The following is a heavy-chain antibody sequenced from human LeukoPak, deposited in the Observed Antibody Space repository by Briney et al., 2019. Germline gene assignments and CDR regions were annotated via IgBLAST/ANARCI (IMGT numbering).Heavy chain of an antibody. Sequence: SGGSLRLSCAASGFTFSSYAMSWVRQAPGKGLEWVSAISGSGGSTYYADSVKGRFTISRDNSKNTLYLQMNSLRAEDTAVYYCANRIGYSSGWYFGYWGQGTLVTVSS. D-gene: IGHD6-19*01. CDR3: ANRIGYSSGWYFGY. CDR1: GFTFSSYA. V-gene: IGHV3-23*01. J-gene: IGHJ4*02. CDR2: ISGSGGST.